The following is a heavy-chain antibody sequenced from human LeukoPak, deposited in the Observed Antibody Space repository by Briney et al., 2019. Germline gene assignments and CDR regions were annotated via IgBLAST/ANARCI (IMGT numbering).Heavy chain of an antibody. D-gene: IGHD3-22*01. J-gene: IGHJ4*02. CDR3: ARLISPEYDSSGYWIDY. CDR2: IYPGDSDT. Sequence: TGESLKISCKGSGYSFTSYWISWVRQMPGKGLEWMGIIYPGDSDTRYSPSFQGQVTISADKSISTAYLQWSSLKASDTAMYYCARLISPEYDSSGYWIDYWGQGTLVTVSS. CDR1: GYSFTSYW. V-gene: IGHV5-51*01.